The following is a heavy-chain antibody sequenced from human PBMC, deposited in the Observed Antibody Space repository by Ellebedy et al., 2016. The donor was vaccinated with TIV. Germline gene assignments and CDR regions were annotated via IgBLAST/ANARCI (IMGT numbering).Heavy chain of an antibody. D-gene: IGHD6-6*01. CDR3: AHRRPAARPWYFDY. CDR2: IYWNDGE. CDR1: GFSLSTNGVG. Sequence: SGPTLVKPTQTLTLTCTFSGFSLSTNGVGVGWIRQSPGKALDWLAPIYWNDGETYNPSLKSRLTITKDTPKNQVVLTMTNSDPVDTATYYCAHRRPAARPWYFDYWGQGTLVTVSS. J-gene: IGHJ4*02. V-gene: IGHV2-5*01.